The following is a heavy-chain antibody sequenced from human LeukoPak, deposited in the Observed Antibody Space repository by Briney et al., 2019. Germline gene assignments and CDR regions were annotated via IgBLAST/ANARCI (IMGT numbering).Heavy chain of an antibody. D-gene: IGHD2-21*02. CDR2: VYYSGST. Sequence: KTSETLSLTCTVSGGSIRSDFWSWIRQPPGKGLEWIGYVYYSGSTNYSPSLNSRVTISIDTSKNKFSLKLTSVTAADTAVYYCARRRKAHRAYCGGDCYSDFDYWGQGTLVTVSS. CDR1: GGSIRSDF. V-gene: IGHV4-59*12. CDR3: ARRRKAHRAYCGGDCYSDFDY. J-gene: IGHJ4*02.